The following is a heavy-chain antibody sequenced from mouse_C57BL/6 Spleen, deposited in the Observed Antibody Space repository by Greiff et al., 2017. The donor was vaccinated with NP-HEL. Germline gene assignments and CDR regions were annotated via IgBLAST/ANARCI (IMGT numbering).Heavy chain of an antibody. D-gene: IGHD1-1*01. Sequence: DVQLQESGPGLVKPSQSLSLTCSVTGYSITSGYYWNWIRQFPGNKLEWMGYISYDGSNNYNPSLKNRISITRDTSKNQFFLKLNSVTTEDTATYYCARHYYYGSWYFDVWVTGTTVTVSS. CDR2: ISYDGSN. V-gene: IGHV3-6*01. CDR1: GYSITSGYY. J-gene: IGHJ1*03. CDR3: ARHYYYGSWYFDV.